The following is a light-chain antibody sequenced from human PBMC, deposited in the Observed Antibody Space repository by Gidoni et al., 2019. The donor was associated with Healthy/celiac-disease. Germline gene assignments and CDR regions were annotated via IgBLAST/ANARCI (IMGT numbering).Light chain of an antibody. CDR1: QGISSY. V-gene: IGKV1-9*01. Sequence: DIQLTQSPSFLSASVGDRVTITCRASQGISSYLAWYQQKPGKAPKLLIYAASTLQSGVPSRFSGSGSGTEFTLTISSLQPEDFATYYCQQLNSYLGEFTFXPGTKVDIK. CDR3: QQLNSYLGEFT. J-gene: IGKJ3*01. CDR2: AAS.